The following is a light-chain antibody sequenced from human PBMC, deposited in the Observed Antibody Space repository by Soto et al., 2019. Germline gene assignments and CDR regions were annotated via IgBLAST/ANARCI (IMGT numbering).Light chain of an antibody. CDR3: SSYTSSSTLEV. CDR2: DVS. CDR1: SSDVGGSNY. J-gene: IGLJ2*01. V-gene: IGLV2-14*01. Sequence: QSALTQPASVSGSPGQSITISCTGTSSDVGGSNYVSWYQQHPGKAPKLMIYDVSNRPSGVSNRFSGSKSGNTASLTISGLQAEDEADYYCSSYTSSSTLEVFGGVTKLTVL.